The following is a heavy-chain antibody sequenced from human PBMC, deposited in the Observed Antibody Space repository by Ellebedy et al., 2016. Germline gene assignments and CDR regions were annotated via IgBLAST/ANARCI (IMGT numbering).Heavy chain of an antibody. V-gene: IGHV1-8*01. CDR2: MNPNSGNT. CDR1: GYTFTSYD. CDR3: ARGPMSGSNSWYWFDP. Sequence: ASVKVSCKASGYTFTSYDINWVRQATGQGLEWMGWMNPNSGNTGYAQKFQGRVTMTRNTSISTAYMELRSLRSEDTAVYYCARGPMSGSNSWYWFDPWGQGTLVTVSS. D-gene: IGHD6-13*01. J-gene: IGHJ5*02.